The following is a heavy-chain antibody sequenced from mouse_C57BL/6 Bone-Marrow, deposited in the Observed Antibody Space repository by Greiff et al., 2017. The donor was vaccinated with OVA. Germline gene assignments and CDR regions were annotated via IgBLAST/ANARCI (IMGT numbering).Heavy chain of an antibody. Sequence: QVQLQQSGAELVKPGASVKLSCKASGYTFTSYWMHWVKQRPGQGLEWIGMIHPNSGSTNYNEKFKSKATLTVDKSSSTAYMQLSSLTSEDSAVYYCARKGWGYYGSSPYYAMDYWGQGTSVTVSS. J-gene: IGHJ4*01. D-gene: IGHD1-1*01. CDR1: GYTFTSYW. CDR3: ARKGWGYYGSSPYYAMDY. CDR2: IHPNSGST. V-gene: IGHV1-64*01.